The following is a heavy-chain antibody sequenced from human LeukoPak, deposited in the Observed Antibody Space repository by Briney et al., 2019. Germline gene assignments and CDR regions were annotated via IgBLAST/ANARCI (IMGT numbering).Heavy chain of an antibody. D-gene: IGHD6-13*01. Sequence: PSETLSLTCTVSGGSISSSSYYWGWIRQPPGKGLEWIGSIYYSGSTYYNPSLKSRVTISVDTSKNQFSLKLSSVTAADTAVYYCASAPRRWYGIGFDYWGQGTLVTVSS. CDR2: IYYSGST. V-gene: IGHV4-39*01. CDR3: ASAPRRWYGIGFDY. J-gene: IGHJ4*02. CDR1: GGSISSSSYY.